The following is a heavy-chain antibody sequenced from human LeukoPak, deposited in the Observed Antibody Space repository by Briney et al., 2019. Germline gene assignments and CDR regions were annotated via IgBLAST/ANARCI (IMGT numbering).Heavy chain of an antibody. V-gene: IGHV3-48*03. Sequence: PGGSLRLSCAASGFTFSSYEMNWVRQAPGKGLEWVSYISSSGSTIYYADSVKGRFTISIDNAKNSLYLQMNSLRAEDTAVYYCARTTRSGWVNFDNWGQGTLVTVSS. D-gene: IGHD6-19*01. CDR3: ARTTRSGWVNFDN. J-gene: IGHJ4*02. CDR2: ISSSGSTI. CDR1: GFTFSSYE.